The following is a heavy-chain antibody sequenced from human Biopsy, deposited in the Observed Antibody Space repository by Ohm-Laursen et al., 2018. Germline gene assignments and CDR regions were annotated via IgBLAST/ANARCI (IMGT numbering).Heavy chain of an antibody. J-gene: IGHJ4*02. CDR1: GFTFTGYY. CDR3: ALQSVAQMKNFDH. D-gene: IGHD6-19*01. Sequence: SVKVSCKASGFTFTGYYIHWVRQAPGQGLEWMGWISPKSGDTNYAQKFEGNITMTRDTSTSTAFMEMRRLRSDDTAVFYCALQSVAQMKNFDHLGQGTLVTVSS. V-gene: IGHV1-2*02. CDR2: ISPKSGDT.